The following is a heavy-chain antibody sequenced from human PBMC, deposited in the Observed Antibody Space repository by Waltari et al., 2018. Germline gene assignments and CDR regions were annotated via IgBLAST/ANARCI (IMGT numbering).Heavy chain of an antibody. CDR3: ARAKQWLPRFDY. J-gene: IGHJ4*02. CDR1: GGSISSGSYY. Sequence: QVQLQESGPGLVKPSQTLSLTCTVSGGSISSGSYYWSWIRQPAGKGLEWIGYIYTSGSTNYNPSLKSRVTISVDTSKNQFSLRRSAVTAADTAGYYCARAKQWLPRFDYWGQGTLVTVSS. CDR2: IYTSGST. V-gene: IGHV4-61*09. D-gene: IGHD6-19*01.